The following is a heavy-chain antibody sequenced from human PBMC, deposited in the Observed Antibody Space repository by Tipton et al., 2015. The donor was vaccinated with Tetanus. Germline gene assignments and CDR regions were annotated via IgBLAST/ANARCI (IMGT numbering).Heavy chain of an antibody. Sequence: SLRLSCAASGFSVSDNYMSWVRQVPGKRLEWVSVIYSGGSTYYADSVKGGFTISRDNSKNTLFLQMNTLRAEDTAVYYCASPGYTSSWYYWGQGTLVTVSS. CDR2: IYSGGST. CDR3: ASPGYTSSWYY. J-gene: IGHJ4*02. CDR1: GFSVSDNY. V-gene: IGHV3-66*01. D-gene: IGHD6-13*01.